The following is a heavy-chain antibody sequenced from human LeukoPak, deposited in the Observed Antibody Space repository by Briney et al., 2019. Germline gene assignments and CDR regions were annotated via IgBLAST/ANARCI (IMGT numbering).Heavy chain of an antibody. J-gene: IGHJ6*02. D-gene: IGHD3-3*01. CDR1: GFTFSSYA. CDR3: AKSVAIYSYYGLDV. CDR2: ISGSGGCT. Sequence: GGSLRLSCAASGFTFSSYAMSWVRQTPGKGLEWVSAISGSGGCTYYADSVKGRFTISRDNSKNTLFLQMNSLRVEDTAPYYCAKSVAIYSYYGLDVWGQGTTVTVSS. V-gene: IGHV3-23*01.